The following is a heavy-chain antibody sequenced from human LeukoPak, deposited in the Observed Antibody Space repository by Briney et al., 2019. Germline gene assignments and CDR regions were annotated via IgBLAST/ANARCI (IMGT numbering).Heavy chain of an antibody. CDR1: GGSFSGYY. D-gene: IGHD3-22*01. Sequence: SETLSLTCAVYGGSFSGYYWSWIRQPPGKGLEWIGEINHSGSTNYNPSLKSRVTISVDTSKNQFSLKLSSVTAADTAVYYCARVGGDSSGYWGFDPWRQGTLVTVSS. J-gene: IGHJ5*02. V-gene: IGHV4-34*01. CDR3: ARVGGDSSGYWGFDP. CDR2: INHSGST.